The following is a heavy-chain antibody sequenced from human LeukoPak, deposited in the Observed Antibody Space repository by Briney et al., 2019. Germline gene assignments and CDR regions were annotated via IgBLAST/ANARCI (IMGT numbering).Heavy chain of an antibody. CDR2: IIPILGIA. CDR3: ARGVVATIGPYDY. V-gene: IGHV1-69*04. J-gene: IGHJ4*02. Sequence: GASVKVSCKASGGTFSSYAISWVRQAPGQGLEWMGRIIPILGIANYAQKFQGRVTITADKSTSTAYMELSSLRSEDTAVYYCARGVVATIGPYDYWGQGTLVTVSS. D-gene: IGHD5-12*01. CDR1: GGTFSSYA.